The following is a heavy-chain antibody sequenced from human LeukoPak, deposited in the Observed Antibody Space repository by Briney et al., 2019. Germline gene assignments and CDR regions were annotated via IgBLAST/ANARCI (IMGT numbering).Heavy chain of an antibody. D-gene: IGHD3-9*01. V-gene: IGHV4-34*01. CDR1: GGSFSGYY. CDR3: ARARRYFYYYYMDV. Sequence: SETLSLTCAVYGGSFSGYYWSWIRQPPGKGLEWIGEINHSGSTNYNPSHKSRVTISVDTSKNQFSLKLSSVTAADTAVYYCARARRYFYYYYMDVWGKGTTVTVSS. J-gene: IGHJ6*03. CDR2: INHSGST.